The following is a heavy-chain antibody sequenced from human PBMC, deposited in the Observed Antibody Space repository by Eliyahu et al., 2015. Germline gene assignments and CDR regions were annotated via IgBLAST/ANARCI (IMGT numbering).Heavy chain of an antibody. Sequence: EVQLLESGGGLVQPGGSLRLSCAASGFTFSXYAMXWVRQAPGKGLGWVSAISGSGGSTYYADSVKGRFTISRDNSKNTLYLQMNSLRAEDTAVYYCAKADEYYYYGMDVWGQGTTVTVSS. CDR2: ISGSGGST. CDR3: AKADEYYYYGMDV. J-gene: IGHJ6*02. CDR1: GFTFSXYA. V-gene: IGHV3-23*01.